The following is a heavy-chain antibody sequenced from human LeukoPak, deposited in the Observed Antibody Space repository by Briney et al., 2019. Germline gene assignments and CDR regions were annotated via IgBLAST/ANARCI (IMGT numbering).Heavy chain of an antibody. Sequence: GGSLRLSCAASGFTFSSYSMNWVRQAPGKGLEWVSSISSSSSYIYYADSVKARFTISRDNAKNSLYLQMNSLRAEDTAVYYCARANCSGGSCYTDYWGQGTLVTVSS. V-gene: IGHV3-21*01. CDR1: GFTFSSYS. CDR2: ISSSSSYI. D-gene: IGHD2-15*01. J-gene: IGHJ4*02. CDR3: ARANCSGGSCYTDY.